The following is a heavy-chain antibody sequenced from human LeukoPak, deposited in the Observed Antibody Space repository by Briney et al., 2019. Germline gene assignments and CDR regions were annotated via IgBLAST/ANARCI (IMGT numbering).Heavy chain of an antibody. D-gene: IGHD3-22*01. CDR3: ARSTWLLDK. J-gene: IGHJ4*02. CDR1: GDSVTNHY. Sequence: SETLSLTCIVSGDSVTNHYWSWIRQPPGKGLEWIGYIYYSGGTNYSPSLKSRVTISLDTSKNQFSLKLSSVTAADTAVYYCARSTWLLDKWGQGTLVTVSS. CDR2: IYYSGGT. V-gene: IGHV4-59*02.